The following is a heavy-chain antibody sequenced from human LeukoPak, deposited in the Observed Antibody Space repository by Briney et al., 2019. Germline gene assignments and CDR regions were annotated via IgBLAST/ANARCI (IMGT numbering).Heavy chain of an antibody. Sequence: SETLSLTCTVSGGSINSGSYSWSWIRQPAGKGLEWIGRIFTSGNTNYNPSLKSRVTISVDTSNNQFSLELTSVTAADTAVYYCASGIAAVTDDAFDIWGQGTMVTVSS. CDR2: IFTSGNT. CDR3: ASGIAAVTDDAFDI. J-gene: IGHJ3*02. V-gene: IGHV4-61*02. CDR1: GGSINSGSYS. D-gene: IGHD6-13*01.